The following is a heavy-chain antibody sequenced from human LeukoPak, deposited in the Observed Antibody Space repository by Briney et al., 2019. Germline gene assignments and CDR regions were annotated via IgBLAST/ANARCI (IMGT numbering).Heavy chain of an antibody. J-gene: IGHJ3*02. CDR1: GFTFSSYG. Sequence: GGSLRLSCAASGFTFSSYGMHWVRQAPGKGLEWVAFIRYDGSNKYYADSVKGRFTISRDNSKNTLYLQMNSLRAEDTAVYYCAKGINWTYAFDTWGQGTMVTVSS. CDR3: AKGINWTYAFDT. V-gene: IGHV3-30*02. D-gene: IGHD1-1*01. CDR2: IRYDGSNK.